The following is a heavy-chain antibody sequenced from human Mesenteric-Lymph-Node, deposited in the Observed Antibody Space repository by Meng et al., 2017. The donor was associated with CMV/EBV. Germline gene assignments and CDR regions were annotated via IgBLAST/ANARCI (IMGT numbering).Heavy chain of an antibody. Sequence: QITLQEAGPKLVKPTPTLTLSCNFSGFSLSTSGVGVGWIRQPPGKALEWLALIYWDDDKRYSPSLKSRLTITKDTSKHQVVLTMTNMDPVDTATYYCAHSSGIAAAGPFYFDYWGQGTLVTVSS. D-gene: IGHD6-13*01. CDR2: IYWDDDK. CDR1: GFSLSTSGVG. CDR3: AHSSGIAAAGPFYFDY. J-gene: IGHJ4*02. V-gene: IGHV2-5*02.